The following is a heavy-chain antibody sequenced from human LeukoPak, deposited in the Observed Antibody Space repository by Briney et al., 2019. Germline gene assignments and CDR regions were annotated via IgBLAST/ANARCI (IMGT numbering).Heavy chain of an antibody. D-gene: IGHD6-19*01. J-gene: IGHJ4*02. Sequence: SETLSLTCTVSGGSISSYYWSWIRQPPGKGLEWIGYIYYSGSTNYNPSLKSRVTISVDPSKNQFSLKLSSVTAADTAVYYCARFPYSSGADYWGQGTLVTVSS. CDR1: GGSISSYY. CDR2: IYYSGST. V-gene: IGHV4-59*01. CDR3: ARFPYSSGADY.